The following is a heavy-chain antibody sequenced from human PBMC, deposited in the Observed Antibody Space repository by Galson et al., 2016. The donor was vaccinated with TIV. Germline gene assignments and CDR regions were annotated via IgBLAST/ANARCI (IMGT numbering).Heavy chain of an antibody. CDR3: ARGFGVLTGNYLPKDFDY. CDR1: GYKFIGYH. CDR2: IKPNRGDT. Sequence: SVKVSCKASGYKFIGYHVHWVRQAPGQGLGWMGWIKPNRGDTNVAQKFRGRVTMTRDTSITTAYLELSGLRSDDTAVYYCARGFGVLTGNYLPKDFDYWGQGTLVTVSS. V-gene: IGHV1-2*02. J-gene: IGHJ4*02. D-gene: IGHD3-9*01.